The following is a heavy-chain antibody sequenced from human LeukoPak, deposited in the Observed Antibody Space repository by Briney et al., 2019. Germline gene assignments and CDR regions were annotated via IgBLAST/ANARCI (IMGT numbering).Heavy chain of an antibody. CDR1: GFTFSSYA. D-gene: IGHD3-10*01. CDR3: ARAAYGSGSYHDY. V-gene: IGHV3-23*01. Sequence: GGSLRLSCAASGFTFSSYAMGWVRQAPGKGLEWVSLISGSGGSTYYADSVEGRFTISRDNAKNSLYLQMNSLRAEDTAVYYCARAAYGSGSYHDYWGQGTLVTVSS. J-gene: IGHJ4*02. CDR2: ISGSGGST.